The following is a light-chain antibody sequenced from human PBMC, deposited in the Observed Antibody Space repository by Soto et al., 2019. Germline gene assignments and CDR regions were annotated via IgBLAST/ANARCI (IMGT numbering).Light chain of an antibody. Sequence: AIQMTQSPSSLSASLGDRVTITCRASQGIRNDLNWYQQKPGKPPKLLIYAASTLQNGVPSRFSGGGSGTGFSLTISSLQPEDFASYFCLQDSNYPHSFGQGTRLEIK. CDR2: AAS. CDR1: QGIRND. CDR3: LQDSNYPHS. V-gene: IGKV1-6*02. J-gene: IGKJ5*01.